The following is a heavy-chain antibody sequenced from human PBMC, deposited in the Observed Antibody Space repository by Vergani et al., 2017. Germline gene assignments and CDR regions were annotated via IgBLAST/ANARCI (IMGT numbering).Heavy chain of an antibody. CDR2: INHSGST. J-gene: IGHJ4*02. V-gene: IGHV4-34*01. CDR3: ASGRRSDYVWGSYRPFDY. D-gene: IGHD3-16*02. Sequence: QVQLQQWGAGLLKPSETLSLTCAVYGGSFSGYYWSWIRQPPGKGLEWIGEINHSGSTNYNPSLKSVVTISVDTSNNQFSLKLRSVNAADTAVYYCASGRRSDYVWGSYRPFDYWGQGTLVTVSS. CDR1: GGSFSGYY.